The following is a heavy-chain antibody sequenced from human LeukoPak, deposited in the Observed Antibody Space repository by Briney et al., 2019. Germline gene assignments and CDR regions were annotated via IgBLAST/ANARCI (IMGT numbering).Heavy chain of an antibody. CDR2: ISWNSGSI. Sequence: GRSLRLSCAASGFTFDDYAMHWVRQAPGKGLEWVSGISWNSGSIGYADSVKGRFTISRDNAKNSLYLQMNSLRAEDTALYYCAKDIFTGIAAAGAIEYWGQGTLVTVSS. V-gene: IGHV3-9*01. D-gene: IGHD6-13*01. CDR1: GFTFDDYA. J-gene: IGHJ4*02. CDR3: AKDIFTGIAAAGAIEY.